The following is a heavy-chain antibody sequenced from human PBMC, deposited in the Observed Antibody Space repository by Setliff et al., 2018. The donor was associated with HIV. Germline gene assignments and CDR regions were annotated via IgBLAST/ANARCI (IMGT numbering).Heavy chain of an antibody. J-gene: IGHJ4*02. CDR3: ARDDYVWGSYRRFDY. V-gene: IGHV4-61*09. CDR2: IYTSGGT. D-gene: IGHD3-16*02. CDR1: GGSISSGSYC. Sequence: SETLSLTCTVSGGSISSGSYCWTWIRQPAGRGLEWIGHIYTSGGTNYNPSLKSRVTISADTSKNQFSLTLTSVTAAATAVYYCARDDYVWGSYRRFDYWGQGALVTVSS.